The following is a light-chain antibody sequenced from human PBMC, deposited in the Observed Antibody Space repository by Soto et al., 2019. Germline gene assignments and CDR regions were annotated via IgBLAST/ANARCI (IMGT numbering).Light chain of an antibody. CDR2: DAS. V-gene: IGKV1-5*01. Sequence: DIQMTQSPSTLPASVGDRVNITCRASQSISNWLAWYQQKPGKAPKLLIYDASSLESGVPSRFSGSGSGTEFTLTISSLQTEDVATYYCQKYNSAPLTFGGGTKVDIK. CDR3: QKYNSAPLT. CDR1: QSISNW. J-gene: IGKJ4*01.